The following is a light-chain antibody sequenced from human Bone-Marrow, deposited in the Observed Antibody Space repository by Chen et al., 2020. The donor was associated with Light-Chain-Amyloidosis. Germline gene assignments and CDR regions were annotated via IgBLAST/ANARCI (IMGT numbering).Light chain of an antibody. CDR3: VLYRGSGISV. CDR1: SGSVSTISY. CDR2: STN. Sequence: QTVVTQEPSFSVSPGGTVTLTCGLSSGSVSTISYPSWYQQTPGPAPRTLIYSTNTRSSGAPDRVAGSILGNRAALTSTGGQADDESDYYCVLYRGSGISVFGGGTKLTVL. J-gene: IGLJ3*02. V-gene: IGLV8-61*01.